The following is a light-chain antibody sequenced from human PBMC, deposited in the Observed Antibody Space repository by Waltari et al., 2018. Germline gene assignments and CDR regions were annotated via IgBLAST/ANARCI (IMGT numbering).Light chain of an antibody. J-gene: IGKJ2*01. V-gene: IGKV1-5*03. CDR2: KAS. CDR1: QSISSW. CDR3: QQYNSYSYT. Sequence: DIQMTQSPSTLSASVGARVTITCRASQSISSWLAWYQQKPGKAPKLLIDKASSLESGVPSRFSGGGSGTEFTLTISSLQPDDFATYYCQQYNSYSYTFGQGTKLEIK.